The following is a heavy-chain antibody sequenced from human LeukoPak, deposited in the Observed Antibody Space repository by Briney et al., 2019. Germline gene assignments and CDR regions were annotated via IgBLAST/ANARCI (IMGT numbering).Heavy chain of an antibody. D-gene: IGHD2-2*01. CDR2: INPNSGGT. Sequence: ASVKVSCKASGYTFTGYYMHWVRQAPGQGLEWMGWINPNSGGTNYAQKFQERVTITRDMSTSTAYMELSSLRSEDTAVYYCAAGTSYCSSTSCFTRAFDIWGQGTMVTVSS. V-gene: IGHV1-2*02. CDR3: AAGTSYCSSTSCFTRAFDI. CDR1: GYTFTGYY. J-gene: IGHJ3*02.